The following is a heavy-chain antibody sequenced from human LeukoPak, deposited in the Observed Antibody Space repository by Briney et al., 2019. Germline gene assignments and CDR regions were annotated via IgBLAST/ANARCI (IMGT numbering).Heavy chain of an antibody. J-gene: IGHJ4*02. Sequence: GGSLRLSCAASEFSVGSNYMTWVRQAPGKGLEWVSLIYSGGSTYYADSVKGRFTISRDNSKNTLYLQMNSLRAEDTAVYYCAKSMDILTGYLWSLDYWGQGTLVTVSS. CDR2: IYSGGST. CDR1: EFSVGSNY. D-gene: IGHD3-9*01. V-gene: IGHV3-66*02. CDR3: AKSMDILTGYLWSLDY.